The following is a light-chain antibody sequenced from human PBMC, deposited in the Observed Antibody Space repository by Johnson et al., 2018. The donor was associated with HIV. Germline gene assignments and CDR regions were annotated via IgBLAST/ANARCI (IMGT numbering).Light chain of an antibody. CDR3: ATWDSGPNSEGI. CDR2: EDN. CDR1: RTNIGNNF. V-gene: IGLV1-51*02. J-gene: IGLJ1*01. Sequence: QSLLTQPPSVSAAPGQKVTISCSGSRTNIGNNFVSWYQQFPGTAPKLLIYEDNKRPSGIPDRFSGSRSGTSATLGISGLQTGDEADYYCATWDSGPNSEGIFGTGTKVTVL.